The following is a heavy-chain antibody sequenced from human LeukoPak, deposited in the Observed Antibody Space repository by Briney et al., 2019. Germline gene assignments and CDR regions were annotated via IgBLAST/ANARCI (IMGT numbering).Heavy chain of an antibody. D-gene: IGHD6-19*01. J-gene: IGHJ6*03. CDR3: ATRGLVQDYYYMDV. CDR1: GGTFSSYA. Sequence: SVKVSCKASGGTFSSYAISWVRQAPGQGLEWMGRIIPIFGTANYAQKFQGRVTITTDESTSTAYMELSSLRSEDTAVYYCATRGLVQDYYYMDVWGKGTTVTVSS. V-gene: IGHV1-69*05. CDR2: IIPIFGTA.